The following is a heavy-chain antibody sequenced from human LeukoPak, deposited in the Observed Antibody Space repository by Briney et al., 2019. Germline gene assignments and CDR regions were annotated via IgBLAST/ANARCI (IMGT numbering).Heavy chain of an antibody. D-gene: IGHD6-19*01. V-gene: IGHV1-69*13. Sequence: ASVKVSCKASGGTFSSYAISWVRQAPGQGLEWMGGIIPIFGTANYARKFQGRVTITADESTSTAYMELSSLRSEDTAVYYCARQALAVAGMNWFDPWGQGTLVTVSS. CDR3: ARQALAVAGMNWFDP. CDR2: IIPIFGTA. J-gene: IGHJ5*02. CDR1: GGTFSSYA.